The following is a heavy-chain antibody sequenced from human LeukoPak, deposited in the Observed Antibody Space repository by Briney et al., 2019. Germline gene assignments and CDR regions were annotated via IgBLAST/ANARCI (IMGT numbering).Heavy chain of an antibody. CDR3: ARIGDDYGDYYFDY. D-gene: IGHD4-17*01. Sequence: GGSLRLSCAASGFTFSSYSMNWVRQAPGKGLEWVSYINSSSSTIYYADSVKGRFTISRDNAKNSLYLQMNSLRAEDTAVYYCARIGDDYGDYYFDYWGQGTLVTVSS. CDR1: GFTFSSYS. V-gene: IGHV3-48*01. J-gene: IGHJ4*02. CDR2: INSSSSTI.